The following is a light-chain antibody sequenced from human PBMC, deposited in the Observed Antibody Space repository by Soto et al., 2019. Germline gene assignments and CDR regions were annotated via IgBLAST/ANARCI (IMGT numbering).Light chain of an antibody. Sequence: QSVLTQPPSASGTPGQTVTISCSGSRSNIGRNYVFWYQQLPGTAPKLLIYRSYQRPSGVPDRFSGSQSGTSASLVVSGLRSEDETDYFCAAWDDSLSTVVFGGGTKLTVL. V-gene: IGLV1-47*01. CDR2: RSY. CDR3: AAWDDSLSTVV. CDR1: RSNIGRNY. J-gene: IGLJ2*01.